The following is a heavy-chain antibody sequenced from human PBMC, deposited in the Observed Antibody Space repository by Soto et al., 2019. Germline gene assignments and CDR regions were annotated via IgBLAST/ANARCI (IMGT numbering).Heavy chain of an antibody. J-gene: IGHJ4*02. D-gene: IGHD5-18*01. Sequence: GASVKVCWKASGDGFTSYARHWVRQAPGQRLEWMGWINAGNGNTKYSQKFQGRVTITRDTSASTAYMELSSLRSEDTAVYYCARSIQLWYPLDFAYWGQGTLVPVSS. V-gene: IGHV1-3*01. CDR3: ARSIQLWYPLDFAY. CDR1: GDGFTSYA. CDR2: INAGNGNT.